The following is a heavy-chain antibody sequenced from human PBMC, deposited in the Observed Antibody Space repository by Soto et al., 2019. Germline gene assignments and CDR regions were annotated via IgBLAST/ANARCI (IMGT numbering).Heavy chain of an antibody. J-gene: IGHJ4*02. D-gene: IGHD3-9*01. CDR3: ARGSDILTGYYPLEFDY. V-gene: IGHV4-59*01. Sequence: SETLSLTCTVSGGSISSYYWSWIRQPPGHGLEWIGYIYYSGSTNYNPSLKSRVTISVDTSKNQFSLKLSSVTAADTAVYYCARGSDILTGYYPLEFDYWGQGTLVTVSS. CDR2: IYYSGST. CDR1: GGSISSYY.